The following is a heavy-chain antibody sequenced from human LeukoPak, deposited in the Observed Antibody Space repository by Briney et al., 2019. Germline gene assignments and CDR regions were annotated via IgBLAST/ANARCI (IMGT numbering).Heavy chain of an antibody. J-gene: IGHJ2*01. CDR3: ARDSPMVRGLIGYFDL. CDR2: TYYSGTI. D-gene: IGHD3-10*01. Sequence: PSETLSLTCTVSGGSISSYYWSWIRQPPGKGLEWIGSTYYSGTINYNPSLKSRVTISVDTSKNQFALNLTSVTAADTAEYYCARDSPMVRGLIGYFDLWGRGTLVTVSS. V-gene: IGHV4-59*01. CDR1: GGSISSYY.